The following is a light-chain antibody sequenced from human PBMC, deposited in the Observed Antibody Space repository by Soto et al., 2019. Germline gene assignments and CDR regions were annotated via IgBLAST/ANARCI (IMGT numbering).Light chain of an antibody. CDR1: QSVFSDY. CDR2: GAS. V-gene: IGKV3-20*01. CDR3: QQYGSSPAII. Sequence: VVLTQSPDTLSLSPGEGATLSSWASQSVFSDYLAWYQQKPGQAPRLLIYGASTRASGIPARFIGSGGGTDFTLTISRLEPEDFAVYYCQQYGSSPAIIFGGGTKVEI. J-gene: IGKJ4*01.